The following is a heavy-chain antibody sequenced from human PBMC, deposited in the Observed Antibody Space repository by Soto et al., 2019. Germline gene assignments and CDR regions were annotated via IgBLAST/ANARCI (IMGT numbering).Heavy chain of an antibody. V-gene: IGHV1-46*01. CDR2: IAPIIGST. J-gene: IGHJ3*02. D-gene: IGHD2-15*01. Sequence: ASVKVYFKASGNLFTIHYMHWLRQAPGQGLEWMGSIAPIIGSTAYSRKFQGRVTMTRDKTSSSVYIELSSLLSEDTAMYYSASGKGGFDIWGQGTVVTVSS. CDR3: ASGKGGFDI. CDR1: GNLFTIHY.